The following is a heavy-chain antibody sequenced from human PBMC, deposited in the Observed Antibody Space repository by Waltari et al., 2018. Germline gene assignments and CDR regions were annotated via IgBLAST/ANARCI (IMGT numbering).Heavy chain of an antibody. Sequence: QVQLVQSGAEVKKPGSSVKVSCKASGGTFRGYAYSWVRKSPGQGLEWLGGIIPIVGTANYAQKFQGRVTITADESTSTAYMELSSLRSEDTAVYYCASVGDYDFWSGYYKNGMDVWGQGTTVTVSS. D-gene: IGHD3-3*01. CDR2: IIPIVGTA. CDR1: GGTFRGYA. J-gene: IGHJ6*02. CDR3: ASVGDYDFWSGYYKNGMDV. V-gene: IGHV1-69*01.